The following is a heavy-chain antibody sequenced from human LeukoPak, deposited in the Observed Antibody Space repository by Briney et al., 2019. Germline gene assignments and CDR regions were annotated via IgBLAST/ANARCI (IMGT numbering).Heavy chain of an antibody. D-gene: IGHD6-6*01. J-gene: IGHJ4*02. V-gene: IGHV3-64D*09. CDR2: ISSKGVST. CDR1: GFTISLYA. Sequence: PGGSLRLSCSASGFTISLYAMHWVRQAPGKGLEYVSGISSKGVSTYYADSVKGRFTISRGNSKDTMFLQMSSLRPEDTAVYYCVKGGQYSSSSHFDYWGQGTLVTVSS. CDR3: VKGGQYSSSSHFDY.